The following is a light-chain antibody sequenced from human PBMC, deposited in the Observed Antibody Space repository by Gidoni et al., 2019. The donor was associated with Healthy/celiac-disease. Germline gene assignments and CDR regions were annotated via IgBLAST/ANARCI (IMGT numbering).Light chain of an antibody. Sequence: TISCTGTSSDVGGYNYVSWYQQHPGKAPKLMIYDVSNRPSGVSNRFSGSKSGNTASLTISGLQAEDEADYYCSSYTSSSTLPYVFGSGTKVTVL. J-gene: IGLJ1*01. V-gene: IGLV2-14*03. CDR1: SSDVGGYNY. CDR2: DVS. CDR3: SSYTSSSTLPYV.